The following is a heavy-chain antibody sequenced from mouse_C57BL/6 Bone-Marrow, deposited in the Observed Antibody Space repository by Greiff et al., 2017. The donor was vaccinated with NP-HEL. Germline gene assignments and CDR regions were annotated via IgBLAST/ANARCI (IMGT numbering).Heavy chain of an antibody. Sequence: QVQLQQSGAELVKPGASVKLSCKASGYTFTSYWMHWVKQRPGQGLEWIGMIHPNSGSTNYNEKFKSKATLTVDKSSSTAYMQLSSLTSEDSAVYYCASRGYGNYEAWFAYWGQGTLVTVSA. J-gene: IGHJ3*01. CDR1: GYTFTSYW. CDR2: IHPNSGST. CDR3: ASRGYGNYEAWFAY. D-gene: IGHD2-1*01. V-gene: IGHV1-64*01.